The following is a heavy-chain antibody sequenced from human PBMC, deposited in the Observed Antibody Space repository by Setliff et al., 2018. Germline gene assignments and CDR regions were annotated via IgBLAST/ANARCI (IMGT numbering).Heavy chain of an antibody. CDR1: GGSISSHY. V-gene: IGHV4-59*11. J-gene: IGHJ4*02. CDR3: ARAGYDSSGYYSY. CDR2: IYYSGST. D-gene: IGHD3-22*01. Sequence: PSETLSLTCTVSGGSISSHYWSWIRQPPGKGLEWIGSIYYSGSTNYNPSLKSRVTISVDTSKNQFSLKLSSVTAADTAVYYCARAGYDSSGYYSYWGQGTLVTVSS.